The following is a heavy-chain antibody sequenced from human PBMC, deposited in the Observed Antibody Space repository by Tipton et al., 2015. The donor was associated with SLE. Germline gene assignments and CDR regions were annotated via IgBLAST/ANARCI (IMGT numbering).Heavy chain of an antibody. J-gene: IGHJ6*02. D-gene: IGHD3-22*01. CDR1: GGSISSHY. Sequence: TLSLTCTVSGGSISSHYWSWIRQPPGKGLERIGYIYYSGSTNYNPSLKSRVTISVDTSKNQFSLKLSSVTAADTAVYYCARGQYYYDSSGYSYYYYGMDVWGQGTTVTVPS. CDR2: IYYSGST. CDR3: ARGQYYYDSSGYSYYYYGMDV. V-gene: IGHV4-59*11.